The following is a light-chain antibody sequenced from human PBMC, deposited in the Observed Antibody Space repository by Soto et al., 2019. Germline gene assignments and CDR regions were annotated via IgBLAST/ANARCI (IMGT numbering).Light chain of an antibody. CDR1: QSVSSS. CDR2: GAS. Sequence: EIVMTQSPATLSVSPGERATLSCRASQSVSSSLAWYQQKPGQAPSLLIYGASSRDSGIPARFSGSGSGTEFTLTISSLQSEDFAVYYCQQYNGWPLTFGRGTKVDIK. V-gene: IGKV3-15*01. CDR3: QQYNGWPLT. J-gene: IGKJ4*02.